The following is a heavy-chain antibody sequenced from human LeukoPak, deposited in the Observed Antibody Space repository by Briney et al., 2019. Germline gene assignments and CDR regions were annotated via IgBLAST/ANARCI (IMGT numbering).Heavy chain of an antibody. D-gene: IGHD2-15*01. CDR3: ARSTNPTLGYCSGGSCPFFDY. V-gene: IGHV1-69*13. CDR2: IIPIFGTA. J-gene: IGHJ4*02. CDR1: GGTFSSYA. Sequence: ASVKVSCKASGGTFSSYAISWVRQAPGQGLEWMGGIIPIFGTANYAQKFQGRVTITADESTSTAYMELSSLRSEDTAVYYCARSTNPTLGYCSGGSCPFFDYWGQGTLVTVSS.